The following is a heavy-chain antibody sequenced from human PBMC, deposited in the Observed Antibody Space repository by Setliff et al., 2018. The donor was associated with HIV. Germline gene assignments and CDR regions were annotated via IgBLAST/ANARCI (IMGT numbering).Heavy chain of an antibody. CDR1: GVSISSSSYY. V-gene: IGHV4-39*01. Sequence: PSETLSLTCTVSGVSISSSSYYWGWIRHPPGKGLEWIGSIYYSGSTYYNPSLKSRVTISVDTSKNQFSLKLSSVTAADTAVYYCARVSGPEGNYVAYNHYYMDVGGKGTTVTVS. CDR3: ARVSGPEGNYVAYNHYYMDV. CDR2: IYYSGST. D-gene: IGHD4-4*01. J-gene: IGHJ6*03.